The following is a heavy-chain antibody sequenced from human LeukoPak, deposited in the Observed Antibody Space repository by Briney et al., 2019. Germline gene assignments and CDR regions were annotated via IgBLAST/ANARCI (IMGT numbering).Heavy chain of an antibody. D-gene: IGHD6-13*01. Sequence: ASVKVSCKASGYTFTGYYIHWVRRAPGQGLEWMGWISPNSGGTNYAQKFQGRVTMTRDTSISTAYMELSRLRSDDTAVYYCARDYSTGWYDYWGQGTLVTVSS. J-gene: IGHJ4*02. CDR1: GYTFTGYY. V-gene: IGHV1-2*02. CDR3: ARDYSTGWYDY. CDR2: ISPNSGGT.